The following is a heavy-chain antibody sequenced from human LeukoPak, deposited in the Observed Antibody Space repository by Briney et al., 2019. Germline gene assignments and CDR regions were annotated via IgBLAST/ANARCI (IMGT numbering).Heavy chain of an antibody. Sequence: GGSLRLSCPASGFTFNSYAMSWVRQASGKGLEWVSTVTGSGSATYYADSVKGRFIISRDNSKNTLYLQMNSLRADDTALYYCAKAMSTVMGGTDYWGQGTLVTVSS. D-gene: IGHD4-17*01. CDR1: GFTFNSYA. CDR3: AKAMSTVMGGTDY. J-gene: IGHJ4*02. V-gene: IGHV3-23*01. CDR2: VTGSGSAT.